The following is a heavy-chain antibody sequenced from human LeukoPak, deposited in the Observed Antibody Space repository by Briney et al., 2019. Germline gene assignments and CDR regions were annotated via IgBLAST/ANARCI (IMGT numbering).Heavy chain of an antibody. J-gene: IGHJ5*02. CDR1: GGSFSGYY. D-gene: IGHD3-16*02. V-gene: IGHV4-34*01. CDR2: INHSGST. Sequence: SETLSLTCAVYGGSFSGYYWSWIRQPPGKGLEWIGEINHSGSTNYNPSLKSRVTISVDTSKNQFSLKLSSVTAADTAVYYCARGPPLADYVWGSYRYTIWFDPWGQGTLATVSS. CDR3: ARGPPLADYVWGSYRYTIWFDP.